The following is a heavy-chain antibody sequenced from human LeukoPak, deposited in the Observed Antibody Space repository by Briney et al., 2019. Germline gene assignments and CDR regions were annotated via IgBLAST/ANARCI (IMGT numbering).Heavy chain of an antibody. Sequence: ASVKVSCMASGYTFTSYGIRWVRQAPGQGLEWMGWISAYNGNTNYAQKLQGRVTMTTDTSTSTAYMELRSLRSDDTAVYYCARAPSYYDSSGSNDAFDIWGQGTMVTVSS. CDR3: ARAPSYYDSSGSNDAFDI. J-gene: IGHJ3*02. V-gene: IGHV1-18*01. D-gene: IGHD3-22*01. CDR1: GYTFTSYG. CDR2: ISAYNGNT.